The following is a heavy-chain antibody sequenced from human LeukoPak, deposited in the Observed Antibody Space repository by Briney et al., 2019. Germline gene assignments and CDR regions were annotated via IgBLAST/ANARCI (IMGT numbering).Heavy chain of an antibody. CDR2: TSSSDAGT. CDR1: GFTFSSYG. CDR3: ARDGCSGGSCYSTYYYYYMDV. Sequence: GGSLRLSCAASGFTFSSYGMHWVRQAPGKGLEWVAATSSSDAGTYHADSVRGRFTISRDNAKNSLYLQMNSLRAEDTAVYYCARDGCSGGSCYSTYYYYYMDVWGKGTTVTVSS. D-gene: IGHD2-15*01. V-gene: IGHV3-21*01. J-gene: IGHJ6*03.